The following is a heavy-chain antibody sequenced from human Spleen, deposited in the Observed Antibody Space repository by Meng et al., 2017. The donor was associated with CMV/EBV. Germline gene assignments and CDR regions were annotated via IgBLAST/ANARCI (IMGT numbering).Heavy chain of an antibody. CDR1: GYTFINYG. D-gene: IGHD6-13*01. V-gene: IGHV1-18*01. CDR3: ARRGSSSSWFQVDY. Sequence: ASVKVSCKASGYTFINYGITWVRQAPGQGLEWMGWISPYNRNTNYAQRLQGRVTMTADTSTTTAYMRLRSLRSDDTAVYYCARRGSSSSWFQVDYWGQGTLVTVSS. J-gene: IGHJ4*02. CDR2: ISPYNRNT.